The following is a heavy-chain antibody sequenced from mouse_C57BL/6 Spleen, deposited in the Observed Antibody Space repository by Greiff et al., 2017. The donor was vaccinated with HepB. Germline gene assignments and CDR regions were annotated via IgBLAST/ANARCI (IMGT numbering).Heavy chain of an antibody. CDR1: GYAFSSSW. CDR2: IYPGDGDT. Sequence: VQLQESGPELVKPGASVKISCKASGYAFSSSWMNWVKQRPGKGLEWIGRIYPGDGDTNYNGKFKGKATLTADKSSSTAYMQLSSLTSQDSAVYFFSSGENDGYCFAYWGQGTTLTVSS. J-gene: IGHJ2*01. CDR3: SSGENDGYCFAY. D-gene: IGHD2-3*01. V-gene: IGHV1-82*01.